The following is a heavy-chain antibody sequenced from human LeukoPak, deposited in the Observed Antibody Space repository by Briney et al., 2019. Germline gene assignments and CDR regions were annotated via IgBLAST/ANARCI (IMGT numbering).Heavy chain of an antibody. V-gene: IGHV1-46*01. Sequence: ASVKVSCKASGYTFTSYYMHWVRQAPGQGLEWMGIINPSGGSTSYAQKFQGRVTMTRDMSTSTVYMELSSLRSEDTAVYYCARASYYGSGSYFYYYYCYYMDVWGKGTTVTVSS. D-gene: IGHD3-10*01. CDR2: INPSGGST. J-gene: IGHJ6*03. CDR3: ARASYYGSGSYFYYYYCYYMDV. CDR1: GYTFTSYY.